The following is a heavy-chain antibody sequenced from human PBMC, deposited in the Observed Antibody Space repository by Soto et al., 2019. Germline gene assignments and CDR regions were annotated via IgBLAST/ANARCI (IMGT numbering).Heavy chain of an antibody. CDR1: GFTFSSYA. CDR2: ISGSGGST. J-gene: IGHJ4*02. D-gene: IGHD4-17*01. V-gene: IGHV3-23*01. CDR3: AKDGYEYGGSDY. Sequence: EVQLLESGGGLVQPGGSLRLSCAASGFTFSSYAMSWVRQAPGKGLEWVSAISGSGGSTYYADSVKGRFTISRDNAKNTLYLQMNSLRAEDTAVYYWAKDGYEYGGSDYWGQGTLVTVSS.